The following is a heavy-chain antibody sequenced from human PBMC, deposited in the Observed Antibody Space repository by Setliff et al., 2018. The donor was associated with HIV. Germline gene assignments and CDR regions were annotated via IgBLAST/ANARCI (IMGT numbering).Heavy chain of an antibody. CDR3: ARDFYNFQDM. Sequence: SETLSLTCTGSGGSINNYFWSWIRQSPGRGLEWIGYIYYSGETNYNPALKSRVTCSVDTSKNQFSLKLSSVTAADSAGYYCARDFYNFQDMWGQGTMVTVSS. CDR2: IYYSGET. D-gene: IGHD3-3*01. CDR1: GGSINNYF. J-gene: IGHJ3*02. V-gene: IGHV4-59*01.